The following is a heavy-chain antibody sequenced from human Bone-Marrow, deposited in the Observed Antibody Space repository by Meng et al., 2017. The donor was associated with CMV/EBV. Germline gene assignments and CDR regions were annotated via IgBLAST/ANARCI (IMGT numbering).Heavy chain of an antibody. V-gene: IGHV4-59*12. CDR3: ARRPLIWGKIDY. CDR2: VHYSGST. Sequence: GSLRLSCTVSGDSIDNYYLNWIRRPPGKGLEWIGYVHYSGSTIYNPSLKSRVTISLHTSKNQFSLKLSSVTAADTAVYYCARRPLIWGKIDYWGQGTLVTVYS. J-gene: IGHJ4*02. D-gene: IGHD7-27*01. CDR1: GDSIDNYY.